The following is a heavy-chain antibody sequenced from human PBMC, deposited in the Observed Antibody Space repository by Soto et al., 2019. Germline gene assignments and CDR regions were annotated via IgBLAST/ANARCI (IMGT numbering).Heavy chain of an antibody. J-gene: IGHJ5*02. CDR1: GCSFTSNNW. V-gene: IGHV4-28*01. Sequence: SETLSLTCAVSGCSFTSNNWWTWIRQSPERGLEWIGYIHYSGSANYNPSLNSRLTMSVDRSKSQFSMKLASVTAADTAVYYCARGVGGSGLNWFDPWGQGTLVTVSS. D-gene: IGHD6-19*01. CDR2: IHYSGSA. CDR3: ARGVGGSGLNWFDP.